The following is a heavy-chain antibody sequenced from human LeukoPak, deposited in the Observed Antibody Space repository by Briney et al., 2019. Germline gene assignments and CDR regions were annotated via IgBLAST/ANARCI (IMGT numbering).Heavy chain of an antibody. Sequence: GGSLRLSCAASGFTFSSYEMNWVRQAPGKGLEWVSYISSSGSTIYYADSVKGRFTISRDNAKNSLYLQMNSLRAEDTAVYYCARGRAVVTGFDYWGQGTLVTVSS. D-gene: IGHD4-23*01. CDR3: ARGRAVVTGFDY. V-gene: IGHV3-48*03. J-gene: IGHJ4*02. CDR2: ISSSGSTI. CDR1: GFTFSSYE.